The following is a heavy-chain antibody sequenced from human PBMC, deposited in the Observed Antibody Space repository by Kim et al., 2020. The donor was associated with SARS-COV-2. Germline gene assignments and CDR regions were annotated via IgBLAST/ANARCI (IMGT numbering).Heavy chain of an antibody. Sequence: TSTYNPSLKSRVPMSVDTSKNQFCLRLSSVTAADTAVYYCARGLRVEFDPWGQGTLVTVSS. CDR3: ARGLRVEFDP. J-gene: IGHJ5*02. CDR2: TS. V-gene: IGHV4-34*01.